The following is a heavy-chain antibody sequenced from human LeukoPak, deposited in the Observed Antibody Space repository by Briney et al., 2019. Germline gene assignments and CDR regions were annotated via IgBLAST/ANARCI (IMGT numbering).Heavy chain of an antibody. V-gene: IGHV1-8*01. CDR2: MNPNSGNT. J-gene: IGHJ4*02. Sequence: ASVKVSCKTSGYSFTDYDIHWVRQATGQGLEWMGWMNPNSGNTGYAQKFQGRVTMTRNTSISTAYMELSSLRSEDTAVYYCARGPIWWLVNWGQGTLVTVSS. CDR3: ARGPIWWLVN. CDR1: GYSFTDYD. D-gene: IGHD6-19*01.